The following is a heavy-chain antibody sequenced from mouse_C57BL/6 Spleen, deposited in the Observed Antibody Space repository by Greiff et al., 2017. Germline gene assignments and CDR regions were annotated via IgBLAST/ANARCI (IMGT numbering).Heavy chain of an antibody. CDR1: GFNIKDYY. CDR2: IDPEDGET. CDR3: ARSEEGDYYGSSYDYFDY. Sequence: VQLQQSGAELVQPGASVKLSCTASGFNIKDYYMHWVKQRTEQGLEWIGRIDPEDGETKYAPKFQGKATITADPPSNTAYLQLSSLTYEDTAVYYCARSEEGDYYGSSYDYFDYWGQGTTLTVSS. J-gene: IGHJ2*01. V-gene: IGHV14-2*01. D-gene: IGHD1-1*01.